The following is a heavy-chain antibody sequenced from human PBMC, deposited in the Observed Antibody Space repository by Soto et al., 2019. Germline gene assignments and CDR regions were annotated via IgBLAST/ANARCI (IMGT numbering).Heavy chain of an antibody. Sequence: SETLSLTCTVSGGSISSYYWSWIRQPPGKGLEWIGYIYYSGSTYYNPSLKSRVTISVDTSKNQFSLKLSSVTAADTAVYYCARELLVDNWFDPWGQGTLVTVPS. CDR2: IYYSGST. CDR1: GGSISSYY. J-gene: IGHJ5*02. V-gene: IGHV4-59*06. CDR3: ARELLVDNWFDP. D-gene: IGHD2-8*02.